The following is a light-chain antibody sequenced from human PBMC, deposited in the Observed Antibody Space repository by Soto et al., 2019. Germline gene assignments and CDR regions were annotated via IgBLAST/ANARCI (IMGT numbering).Light chain of an antibody. CDR3: TSYAGTNNFNV. V-gene: IGLV2-8*01. J-gene: IGLJ1*01. CDR2: EVS. Sequence: QSALTQPPSASGSRGQSVTISCTGTSSDVGAYDYVSWYQQHPGKAPKLLIYEVSKRPSGVPDRFSGSKSGNTASLTVSGLQAEDEADYYCTSYAGTNNFNVFGPGTKVTVL. CDR1: SSDVGAYDY.